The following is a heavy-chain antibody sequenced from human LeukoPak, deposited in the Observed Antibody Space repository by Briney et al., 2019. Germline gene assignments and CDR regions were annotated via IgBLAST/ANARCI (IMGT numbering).Heavy chain of an antibody. V-gene: IGHV5-51*01. CDR2: IYPGDSDT. D-gene: IGHD5-18*01. CDR1: GYNFTNYW. Sequence: KPGESLKISCKGSGYNFTNYWIGWVRQMPGKGLQWMAIIYPGDSDTRYSPSFQGQVTISADTSISTAFLQWSSLKASDTAMFYCARGYVDTSMGFDYWGQGTLVTVSS. CDR3: ARGYVDTSMGFDY. J-gene: IGHJ4*02.